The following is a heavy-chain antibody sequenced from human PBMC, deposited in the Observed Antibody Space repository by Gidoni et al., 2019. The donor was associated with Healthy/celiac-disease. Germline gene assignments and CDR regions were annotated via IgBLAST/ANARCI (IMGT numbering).Heavy chain of an antibody. D-gene: IGHD3-9*01. J-gene: IGHJ5*02. V-gene: IGHV4-59*01. Sequence: QVQLQESGPGLVKPSETLSLTCTVSGGSISSYYRSWLRPPPGKGLEWIGYIYYSGSTNYSPSLKSRVTISVDTSKNQFSLKLSSVTAADTAVYYCARASRPWIFWTYNWFDPWGQGTLVTVSS. CDR3: ARASRPWIFWTYNWFDP. CDR1: GGSISSYY. CDR2: IYYSGST.